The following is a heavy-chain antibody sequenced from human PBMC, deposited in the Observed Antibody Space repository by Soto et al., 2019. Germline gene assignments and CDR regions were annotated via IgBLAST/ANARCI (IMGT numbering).Heavy chain of an antibody. CDR2: IYHSGST. CDR3: ASAYSTGDDYYGMHV. D-gene: IGHD3-16*01. J-gene: IGHJ6*02. CDR1: GGSISSSNW. Sequence: PSETLSLTGAVSGGSISSSNWRSWVRQPPGKGLEWIGEIYHSGSTNYNPSLKSRVTISLENSKNQFSLKLSSVTDADTAVYYCASAYSTGDDYYGMHVWGQGTTVTVSS. V-gene: IGHV4-4*02.